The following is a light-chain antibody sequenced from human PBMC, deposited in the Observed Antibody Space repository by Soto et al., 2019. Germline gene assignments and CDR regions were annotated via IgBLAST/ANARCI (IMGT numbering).Light chain of an antibody. V-gene: IGKV1-39*01. J-gene: IGKJ5*01. CDR3: APSYSSVR. Sequence: ACTIAVYVESVVLVSCRASQSIYIYLNWYQQKPGKAPKLLIYAASSLQRGVPSTFRGGGSGTDFTLTICRLQPEDFATYYCAPSYSSVRVAQGTRREIK. CDR1: QSIYIY. CDR2: AAS.